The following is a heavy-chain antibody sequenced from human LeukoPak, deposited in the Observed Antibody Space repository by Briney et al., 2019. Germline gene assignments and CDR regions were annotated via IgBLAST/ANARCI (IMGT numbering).Heavy chain of an antibody. J-gene: IGHJ5*02. Sequence: ASVKVSCKASGYTFTGYYMHWVRQAPGQGLEWMGWINPNSGGTNYAQKFQGWVTMTRDTSISALYMELSRLRSDDTAVYYCARECPDYDNSGYWFDPWGRGTLVTVSS. V-gene: IGHV1-2*04. D-gene: IGHD3-22*01. CDR1: GYTFTGYY. CDR2: INPNSGGT. CDR3: ARECPDYDNSGYWFDP.